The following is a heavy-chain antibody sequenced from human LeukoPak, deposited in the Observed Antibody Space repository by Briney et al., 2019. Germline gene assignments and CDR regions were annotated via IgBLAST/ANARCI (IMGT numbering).Heavy chain of an antibody. CDR3: AVRGYSYGLFFDY. D-gene: IGHD5-18*01. J-gene: IGHJ4*02. CDR1: GGSISSGGYS. CDR2: IYHSGST. Sequence: SETLSLTCAVSGGSISSGGYSWSWIRQPPGKGLEWIGYIYHSGSTYYNPSLKSRVTISVDRSKNQFSLKLSSVTAADTAVYYCAVRGYSYGLFFDYWGQGTLVTVSS. V-gene: IGHV4-30-2*01.